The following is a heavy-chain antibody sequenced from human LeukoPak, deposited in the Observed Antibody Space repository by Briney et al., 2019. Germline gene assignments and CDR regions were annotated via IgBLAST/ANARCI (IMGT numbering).Heavy chain of an antibody. D-gene: IGHD3-3*01. J-gene: IGHJ4*02. CDR2: ISGSGGST. CDR3: AKDSYPLPYDFWSGYYTSNY. CDR1: GFTFSSYA. V-gene: IGHV3-23*01. Sequence: SGGSLRLSCAASGFTFSSYAMSWVRQAPGKGLEWVSAISGSGGSTYYADSVKGRFTISRDNSKNTLYLQMNSLRAEDTAVYYCAKDSYPLPYDFWSGYYTSNYWGQGTLVTVSS.